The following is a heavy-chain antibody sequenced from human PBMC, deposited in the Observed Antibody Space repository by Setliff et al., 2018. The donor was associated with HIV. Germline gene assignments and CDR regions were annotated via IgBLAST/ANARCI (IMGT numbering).Heavy chain of an antibody. CDR1: GFTFNNYA. D-gene: IGHD3-10*01. CDR2: ISGSGRGT. J-gene: IGHJ4*02. V-gene: IGHV3-23*01. CDR3: ARDDRWVYNDYLDY. Sequence: GGSLRLSCAASGFTFNNYAMSWVRQAPGKGLEWVSAISGSGRGTYYADSVKGRFTISRDNSKNTLYLQVNSLRTEDTAVYFCARDDRWVYNDYLDYWGQGTLVTVSS.